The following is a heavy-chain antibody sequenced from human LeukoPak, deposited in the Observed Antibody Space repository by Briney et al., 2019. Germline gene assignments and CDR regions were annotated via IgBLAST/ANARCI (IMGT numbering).Heavy chain of an antibody. V-gene: IGHV3-48*03. J-gene: IGHJ4*02. CDR1: GFTFSSYE. D-gene: IGHD3-22*01. Sequence: GGSLRPSCEASGFTFSSYEMNWVRQAPGKGLEWVSYISGDGRNIYYADSVKGRFTVSRDNAKNSLYLEMNSLRAEDTAVYYCAKAPYESTVYYYYDYWGQGTLVTVSS. CDR2: ISGDGRNI. CDR3: AKAPYESTVYYYYDY.